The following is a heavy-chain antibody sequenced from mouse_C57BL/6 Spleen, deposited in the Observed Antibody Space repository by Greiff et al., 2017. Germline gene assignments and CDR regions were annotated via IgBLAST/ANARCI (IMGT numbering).Heavy chain of an antibody. D-gene: IGHD2-5*01. CDR1: GYTFTSYW. Sequence: QVHVKQPGAELVMPGASVKLSCKASGYTFTSYWMHWVKQRPGQGLEWIGEIDPSDSYTNYNQKFKGKSTLTVDKSSSTAYMQLSSLTSEDSAVYYCAREPPSYYSKGYFDVWGTGTTVTVSS. CDR3: AREPPSYYSKGYFDV. CDR2: IDPSDSYT. J-gene: IGHJ1*03. V-gene: IGHV1-69*01.